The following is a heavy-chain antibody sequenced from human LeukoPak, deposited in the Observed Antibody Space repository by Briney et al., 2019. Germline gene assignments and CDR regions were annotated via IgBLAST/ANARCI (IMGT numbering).Heavy chain of an antibody. V-gene: IGHV5-51*01. D-gene: IGHD5-12*01. Sequence: GESLKISCKGSEYSFTSYWVGWGRQMPGKGLEWMGIIYPGDSDTRYSPSFQGQVTISADKSISTAYLQWSSLKALDTAMYYCARYCGYVSSVCDYWGQGTLVTVSS. CDR3: ARYCGYVSSVCDY. CDR2: IYPGDSDT. J-gene: IGHJ4*02. CDR1: EYSFTSYW.